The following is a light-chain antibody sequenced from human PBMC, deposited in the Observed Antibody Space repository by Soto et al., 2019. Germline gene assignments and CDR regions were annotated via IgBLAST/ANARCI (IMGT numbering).Light chain of an antibody. V-gene: IGKV3-11*01. CDR2: DAS. J-gene: IGKJ5*01. CDR1: QSVSSY. CDR3: QQYYWAPDT. Sequence: EIVLTQSPATLSLSPVERATLSCMASQSVSSYLAWYQQKPGQAPRLLIYDASNRATGIPARFSGSGSGTDFTLTISSLEPEDFAVYYCQQYYWAPDTFGQGTRLEIK.